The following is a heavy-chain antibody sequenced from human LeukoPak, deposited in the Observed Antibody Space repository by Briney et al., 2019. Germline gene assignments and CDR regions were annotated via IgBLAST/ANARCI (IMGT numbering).Heavy chain of an antibody. Sequence: SETLSLTCTVSGGSINNYYWSWIRQPPGKGLEWIGFIYYSGTTNYNPSLKSRVTISVDTPKNQFSLKLTSVTAADTAVYYCARQYCSGGSCYPYFDYWGQGTLVTVSS. CDR2: IYYSGTT. D-gene: IGHD2-15*01. CDR1: GGSINNYY. V-gene: IGHV4-59*01. CDR3: ARQYCSGGSCYPYFDY. J-gene: IGHJ4*02.